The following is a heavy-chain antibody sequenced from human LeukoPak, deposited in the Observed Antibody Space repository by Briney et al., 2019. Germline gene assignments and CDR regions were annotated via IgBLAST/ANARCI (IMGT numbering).Heavy chain of an antibody. CDR3: AREETGTPSGY. D-gene: IGHD1-1*01. V-gene: IGHV3-48*01. CDR2: ISSSSSTI. Sequence: GGSLRLSCAASGFTFSSYSMNWVRQAPGKGLEWVSYISSSSSTIYYADSVKGRFTISRDNAKNSLYLQMNSLRAEDTAVYYCAREETGTPSGYWGQGTLVTVSS. J-gene: IGHJ4*02. CDR1: GFTFSSYS.